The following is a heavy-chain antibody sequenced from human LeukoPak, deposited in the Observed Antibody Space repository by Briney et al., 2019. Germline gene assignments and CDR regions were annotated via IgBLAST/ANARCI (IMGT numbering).Heavy chain of an antibody. D-gene: IGHD6-19*01. CDR1: GYTFTGYY. CDR2: INPNSGGT. Sequence: ASVKVSCKASGYTFTGYYMHWVRQAPGQGLEWMGWINPNSGGTNYAQKFQGRVTMTRDTSISTAYMELSRLRSDDTAVYYCARNGYSSGGYFGHNWFDPWGQGTLVTVSS. J-gene: IGHJ5*02. CDR3: ARNGYSSGGYFGHNWFDP. V-gene: IGHV1-2*02.